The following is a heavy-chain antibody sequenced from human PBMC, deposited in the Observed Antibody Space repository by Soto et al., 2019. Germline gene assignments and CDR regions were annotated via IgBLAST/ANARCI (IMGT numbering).Heavy chain of an antibody. CDR2: ISAYNGNT. CDR3: ATPAPGAAGTYFEY. D-gene: IGHD6-13*01. Sequence: ASVKVSCKASGYTFTSYGISWVRQAPGQGLEWMGWISAYNGNTNYAQKLQGRVTMTTDTSTSTAYMELRSLRSDDTAVYYCATPAPGAAGTYFEYWGQGTLVTVSS. CDR1: GYTFTSYG. J-gene: IGHJ4*02. V-gene: IGHV1-18*04.